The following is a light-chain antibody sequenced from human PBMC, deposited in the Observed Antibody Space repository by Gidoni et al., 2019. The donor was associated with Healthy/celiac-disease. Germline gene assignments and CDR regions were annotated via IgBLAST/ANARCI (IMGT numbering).Light chain of an antibody. Sequence: DIQMTQSPSTLSASVGDRVTITCRASRSISSWLAWYQQKPGKAPKLLIYDASSLESGVPSRFSGSGSGPEFTLTISSLQPDDFATYYCQQYNSYSYTFGQGTKLEIK. J-gene: IGKJ2*01. V-gene: IGKV1-5*01. CDR1: RSISSW. CDR2: DAS. CDR3: QQYNSYSYT.